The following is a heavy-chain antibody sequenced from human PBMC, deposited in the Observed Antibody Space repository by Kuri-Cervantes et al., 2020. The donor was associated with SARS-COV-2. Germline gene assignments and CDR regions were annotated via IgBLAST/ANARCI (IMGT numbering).Heavy chain of an antibody. D-gene: IGHD2-2*01. V-gene: IGHV4-61*02. CDR3: ARHQLVIPAADPYNYFDP. CDR2: IYTSGST. J-gene: IGHJ5*02. CDR1: GGSISSGSYY. Sequence: SETLSLTCTVSGGSISSGSYYWSWIRQPAGKGLEWIGRIYTSGSTNYNPSLKSRVTMSVDTSKNQFSLRLTSVTAADTAVYYCARHQLVIPAADPYNYFDPWGQGSLVTVSS.